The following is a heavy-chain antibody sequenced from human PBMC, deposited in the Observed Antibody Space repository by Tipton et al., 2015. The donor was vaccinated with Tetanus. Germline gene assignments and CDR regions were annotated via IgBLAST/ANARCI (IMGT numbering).Heavy chain of an antibody. V-gene: IGHV3-30*03. CDR1: GFTFSSYG. CDR3: ARDGITMSSYYYYGMDV. J-gene: IGHJ6*02. Sequence: SLRLSCEVSGFTFSSYGMHWVRRAPGKELEWVADISHDGGYKYYADSVQGRFTISRDNSKNTLYLQMNSLRAEDTAVYYCARDGITMSSYYYYGMDVWGQGTTVTVSS. D-gene: IGHD3-10*02. CDR2: ISHDGGYK.